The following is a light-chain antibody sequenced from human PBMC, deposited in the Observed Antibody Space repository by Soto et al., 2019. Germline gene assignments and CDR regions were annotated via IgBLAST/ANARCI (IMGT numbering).Light chain of an antibody. J-gene: IGKJ1*01. CDR2: AAS. V-gene: IGKV1-6*01. Sequence: AIQMTQSPSSLSASVGDRVTITCRASQGIGNDLGWYQEKPGKAPNLLIYAASNLQSGVPSRFSGSGSGTDFTLTISSLQPEDFATYYCLQDYNYPWTFGHGTKVEIK. CDR1: QGIGND. CDR3: LQDYNYPWT.